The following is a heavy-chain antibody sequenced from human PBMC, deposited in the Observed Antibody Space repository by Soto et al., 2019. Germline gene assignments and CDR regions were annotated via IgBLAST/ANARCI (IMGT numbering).Heavy chain of an antibody. J-gene: IGHJ6*02. CDR3: ASTEMIFGVVTDTPSPYYYGMDV. Sequence: PGGSLRLSCAASGFTFSSYAMHWVRQAPGKGLEWVAVISYDGSNKYYADSVKGRFTISRDNSKNKLYLQMNSLRAEDTAVYYCASTEMIFGVVTDTPSPYYYGMDVWGQGTTVTVSS. CDR2: ISYDGSNK. D-gene: IGHD3-3*01. V-gene: IGHV3-30-3*01. CDR1: GFTFSSYA.